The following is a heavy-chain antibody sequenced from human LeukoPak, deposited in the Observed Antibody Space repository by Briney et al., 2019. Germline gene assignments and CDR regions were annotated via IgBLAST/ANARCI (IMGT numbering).Heavy chain of an antibody. V-gene: IGHV3-23*01. CDR2: ISGSGGST. J-gene: IGHJ4*02. Sequence: GGSLRLSCAASGFTFSSYAMSWVRQAPGKGLEWVSGISGSGGSTYYADSVKGRFTIPRDNSKNTLYLQMNSLRAEDTAVYYCAKDFGGSYYFDNWGQGTLVTVSS. D-gene: IGHD1-26*01. CDR1: GFTFSSYA. CDR3: AKDFGGSYYFDN.